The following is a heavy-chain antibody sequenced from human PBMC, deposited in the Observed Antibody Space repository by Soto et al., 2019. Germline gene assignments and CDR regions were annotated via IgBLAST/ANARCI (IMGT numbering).Heavy chain of an antibody. CDR1: GGSLSGYY. Sequence: QVQLQQWGAGLLKPSATLSLNCAVNGGSLSGYYWSWIRQPPGKGLEWIGEIKDGGYTNYSPSLKSRATISSDGANNQFSLRLNSVTAAVTGVYYCARGQEGVVATHWDQGALVTVSS. CDR3: ARGQEGVVATH. D-gene: IGHD5-12*01. V-gene: IGHV4-34*01. J-gene: IGHJ4*02. CDR2: IKDGGYT.